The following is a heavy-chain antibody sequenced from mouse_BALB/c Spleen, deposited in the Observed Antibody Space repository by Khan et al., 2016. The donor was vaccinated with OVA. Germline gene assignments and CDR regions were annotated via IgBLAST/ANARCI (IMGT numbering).Heavy chain of an antibody. Sequence: EVQLQESGPGLVKPSQSLSLTCTVTGYSITSDYAWNWIRQLPGNKLEWMAYISYSGSTSYHPSLKSRVSITRDTSKNQFFLQLNSVTTEDTAPYYCARRYYFGHWYFDVWGAGTTVTVSS. CDR2: ISYSGST. CDR1: GYSITSDYA. CDR3: ARRYYFGHWYFDV. J-gene: IGHJ1*01. D-gene: IGHD1-1*01. V-gene: IGHV3-2*02.